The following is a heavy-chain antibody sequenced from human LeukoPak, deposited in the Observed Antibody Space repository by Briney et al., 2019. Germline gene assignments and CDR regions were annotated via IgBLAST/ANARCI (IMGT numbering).Heavy chain of an antibody. CDR1: GYTFTGYY. Sequence: ASVNVSCKASGYTFTGYYMHWVRQAPGQGLEWMGRINPNSGGTNYAQKFQGRVTMTRDTSISTAYMELSRLRSDDTAVYYCARDRSSGSYYGDFDYWGQGTLVTVSS. J-gene: IGHJ4*02. CDR2: INPNSGGT. V-gene: IGHV1-2*06. D-gene: IGHD1-26*01. CDR3: ARDRSSGSYYGDFDY.